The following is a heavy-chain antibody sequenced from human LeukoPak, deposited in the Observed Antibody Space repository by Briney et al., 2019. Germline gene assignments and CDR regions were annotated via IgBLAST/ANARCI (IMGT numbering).Heavy chain of an antibody. CDR2: IYYSGST. CDR3: ARQAWLARYMDV. D-gene: IGHD6-19*01. V-gene: IGHV4-39*01. CDR1: GGSISSSSYY. J-gene: IGHJ6*03. Sequence: SETLSLTCTVSGGSISSSSYYWGWIRQPPGKGLEWIGSIYYSGSTYYNPSLKSRVTISVDTSKNQFSLKLSSVTAADTAVYYCARQAWLARYMDVWGKGTTVTISS.